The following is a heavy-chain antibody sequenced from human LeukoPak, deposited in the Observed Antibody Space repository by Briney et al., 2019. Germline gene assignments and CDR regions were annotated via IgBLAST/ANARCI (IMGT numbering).Heavy chain of an antibody. J-gene: IGHJ6*04. CDR3: ARDNPPRYWFGMDV. CDR1: GYTFTSYG. CDR2: ISAYNGNT. Sequence: ASVKVSCKASGYTFTSYGISWVRQAPGQGLEWMGWISAYNGNTNYAQKLQGRVTMTTDTSTSTAYMELRSLRSDDTAAYYCARDNPPRYWFGMDVWGKGTTVTVSS. D-gene: IGHD2-21*01. V-gene: IGHV1-18*04.